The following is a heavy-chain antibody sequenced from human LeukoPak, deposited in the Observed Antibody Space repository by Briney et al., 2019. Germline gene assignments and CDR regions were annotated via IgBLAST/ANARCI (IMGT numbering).Heavy chain of an antibody. CDR1: GFTFSDHY. Sequence: GGSLRLSCAASGFTFSDHYMSWIRQAPGKGLEWVSYISSSRTYTNYADSVKGRFTISRDNAKNSLYLQMNSLRAEDTAVYYCARAVAGNSILFDYWGQGTLVTVSS. V-gene: IGHV3-11*03. CDR3: ARAVAGNSILFDY. J-gene: IGHJ4*02. D-gene: IGHD6-19*01. CDR2: ISSSRTYT.